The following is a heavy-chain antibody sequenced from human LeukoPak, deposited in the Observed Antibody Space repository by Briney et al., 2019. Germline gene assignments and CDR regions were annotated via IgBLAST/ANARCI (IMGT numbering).Heavy chain of an antibody. CDR1: GYTLTRYF. V-gene: IGHV1-46*01. D-gene: IGHD6-19*01. J-gene: IGHJ6*02. CDR3: ARDDPFSSGCLMDV. Sequence: ASVKVSCKASGYTLTRYFIHWVRQAPGQGLEWMGIINPNGGSTSYPQKFQGRVTMTRGTSASTAYMELSSLRSEDTAVYYCARDDPFSSGCLMDVWGQGTTVTVSS. CDR2: INPNGGST.